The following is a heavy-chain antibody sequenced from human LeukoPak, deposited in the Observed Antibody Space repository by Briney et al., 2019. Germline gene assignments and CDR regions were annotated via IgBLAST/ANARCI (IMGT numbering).Heavy chain of an antibody. CDR1: RFTFSTYS. CDR2: ISSTSSYT. Sequence: GGSLRLSCAASRFTFSTYSMNWVRQAPGKGLEWVSSISSTSSYTYYADSVQGRFTISRDNAKNSLYLQMNSLRAEDTAVYYCARDLPGYSSGWNRMAFDIWGQGTMVTVSS. CDR3: ARDLPGYSSGWNRMAFDI. J-gene: IGHJ3*02. V-gene: IGHV3-21*01. D-gene: IGHD6-19*01.